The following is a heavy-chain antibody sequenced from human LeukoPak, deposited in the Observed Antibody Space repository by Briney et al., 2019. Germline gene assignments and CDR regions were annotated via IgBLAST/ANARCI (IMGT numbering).Heavy chain of an antibody. V-gene: IGHV4-39*07. Sequence: PSETLSLTCTVSGGSIRSTSYNWGWIRQPPGKGLEWIGSLSYTGSTYYNPSLKSRVTISVDTSRNQFSLKLSSVTAADTAVYYCASGLRYFDLYYWGQGTLVTVSS. D-gene: IGHD3-9*01. J-gene: IGHJ4*02. CDR2: LSYTGST. CDR3: ASGLRYFDLYY. CDR1: GGSIRSTSYN.